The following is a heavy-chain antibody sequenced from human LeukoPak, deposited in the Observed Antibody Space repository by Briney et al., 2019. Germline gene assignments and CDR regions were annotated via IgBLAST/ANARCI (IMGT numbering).Heavy chain of an antibody. J-gene: IGHJ4*02. Sequence: PSETLSLTCTVSGGSINSGSYYWSWIRQPAGKGLEWIGRIYTSGSTNYNPSLKSRVTISVDTSKNQFSLKLSSVTAADTAVYYRARTRGAAGRRYFDYWGQGTLVTVSS. D-gene: IGHD6-13*01. CDR1: GGSINSGSYY. V-gene: IGHV4-61*02. CDR2: IYTSGST. CDR3: ARTRGAAGRRYFDY.